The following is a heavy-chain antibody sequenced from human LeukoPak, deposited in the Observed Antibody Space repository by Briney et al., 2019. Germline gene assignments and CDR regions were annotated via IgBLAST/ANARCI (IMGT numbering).Heavy chain of an antibody. CDR2: IYYSGST. CDR1: GGSISSSSYY. D-gene: IGHD3-22*01. V-gene: IGHV4-39*01. J-gene: IGHJ4*02. Sequence: SETLSLTCTVSGGSISSSSYYWGWIRQPPGKGLEWIGSIYYSGSTYYNPSLKSRVTISVDTTKNQLYLKLSSVTAADTAVYYCARHTYYYDSSGYYPVGFDYWGQGTLVTVSS. CDR3: ARHTYYYDSSGYYPVGFDY.